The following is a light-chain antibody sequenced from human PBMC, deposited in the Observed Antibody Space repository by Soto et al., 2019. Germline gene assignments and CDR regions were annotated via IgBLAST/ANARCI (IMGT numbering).Light chain of an antibody. CDR3: QSYDSSLSGPV. J-gene: IGLJ1*01. CDR1: SSNIGAGYD. V-gene: IGLV1-40*01. CDR2: GNS. Sequence: QSVLTQPPSVSGAPGQRVTISCTGSSSNIGAGYDVHWYQQLPGTAPKLLIYGNSSRPSVVPDRFSGSKSGTSASLAITGLQAEDEADYYCQSYDSSLSGPVFGTGTKVTVL.